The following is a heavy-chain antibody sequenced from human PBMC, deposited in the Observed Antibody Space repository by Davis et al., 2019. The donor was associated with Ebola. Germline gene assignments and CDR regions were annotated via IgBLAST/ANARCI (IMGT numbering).Heavy chain of an antibody. Sequence: GGSLRLSCAASGFTFSSYSMNWVRQAPGKGLEWVSTISGSGGTTYYADSVKGRFTISRDNAKNSLYLQMNSLRDEDTAVYYCASADYVWGSLRADYFDYWGQGTLVTVSS. CDR2: ISGSGGTT. D-gene: IGHD3-16*01. J-gene: IGHJ4*02. CDR1: GFTFSSYS. V-gene: IGHV3-48*02. CDR3: ASADYVWGSLRADYFDY.